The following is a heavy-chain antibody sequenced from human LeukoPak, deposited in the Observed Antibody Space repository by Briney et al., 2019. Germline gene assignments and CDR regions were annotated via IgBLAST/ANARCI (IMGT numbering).Heavy chain of an antibody. D-gene: IGHD6-19*01. Sequence: PSETLSLTCTVSGDSISGFYWNWIRQPPGKGLEWIGYIYYSGSTNYNPSLKSRVTISVDTSKNQFSLKLSSVTAADTAVYYCARFIAVAGTEYYYGLDVWGQGTTVTVSS. CDR2: IYYSGST. J-gene: IGHJ6*02. V-gene: IGHV4-59*01. CDR1: GDSISGFY. CDR3: ARFIAVAGTEYYYGLDV.